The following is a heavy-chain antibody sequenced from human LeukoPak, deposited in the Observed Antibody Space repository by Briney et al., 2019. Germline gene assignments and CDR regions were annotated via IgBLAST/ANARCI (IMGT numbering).Heavy chain of an antibody. D-gene: IGHD3-10*01. CDR2: IYYSGST. CDR3: ARGSAPWNFDY. CDR1: GGSLSSYY. Sequence: SETLSLTCTVSGGSLSSYYWSWIRQPPGKGLEWIGYIYYSGSTNYNPSLKSRVTISVDTSKNQFSLKLSSVTAADTAVYYCARGSAPWNFDYWGQGTLVTVSS. J-gene: IGHJ4*02. V-gene: IGHV4-59*01.